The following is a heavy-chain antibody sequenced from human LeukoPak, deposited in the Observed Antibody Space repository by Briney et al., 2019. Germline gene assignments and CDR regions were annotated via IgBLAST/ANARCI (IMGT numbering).Heavy chain of an antibody. Sequence: ASVKVSCKASGYTFTGYYMHWVRQAPGQGLEWMGWINPNSGGTNYAQKFQGRVTMTRDTSISTAYMELSRLTSDDTAVYYCAGGYYDSSGFEYFQDWGQGTLVTVSS. V-gene: IGHV1-2*02. CDR2: INPNSGGT. CDR1: GYTFTGYY. D-gene: IGHD3-22*01. J-gene: IGHJ1*01. CDR3: AGGYYDSSGFEYFQD.